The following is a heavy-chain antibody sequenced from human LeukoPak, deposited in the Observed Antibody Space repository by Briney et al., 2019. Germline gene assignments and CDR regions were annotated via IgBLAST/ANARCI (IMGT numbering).Heavy chain of an antibody. Sequence: PSETLSLTCTVSGGSISSYYWSWIRQPAGKGLEWIGEINHSGSTNYNPSLKSRVTISVDTSKNQFSLKLSSVTAADTAVYYCARGLLYVSAANNWFDPWGQGTLVTVSS. CDR2: INHSGST. J-gene: IGHJ5*02. CDR3: ARGLLYVSAANNWFDP. D-gene: IGHD2-8*01. V-gene: IGHV4-34*01. CDR1: GGSISSYY.